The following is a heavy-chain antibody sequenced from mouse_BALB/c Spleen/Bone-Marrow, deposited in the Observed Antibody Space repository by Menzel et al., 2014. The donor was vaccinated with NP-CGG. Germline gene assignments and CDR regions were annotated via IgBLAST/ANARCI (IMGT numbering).Heavy chain of an antibody. CDR1: GYTFTNSW. CDR2: IHPNSGNT. Sequence: ESGSVLVRPGASVKLSCKASGYTFTNSWMHWAKQRPGQGLEWIGEIHPNSGNTNYNEKFKGKATFTADTSSNTANMQLSSLTSEDSGVYYCARVGSTMITTAFAYWGQGTLVTVSA. D-gene: IGHD2-4*01. J-gene: IGHJ3*01. CDR3: ARVGSTMITTAFAY. V-gene: IGHV1S130*01.